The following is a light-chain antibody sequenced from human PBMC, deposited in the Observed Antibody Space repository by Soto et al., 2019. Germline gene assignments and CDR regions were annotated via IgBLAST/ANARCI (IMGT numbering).Light chain of an antibody. Sequence: QSVLTQSPSASASLGASVKLTCTLSSGHSSYAIAWHQQQPEKGPRYLMKLYSDGSHSKGDGIPDRFSGSSSGAERYLTISSLQSEDEADYYCQTWGTGTRGVFGGGTKLTVL. CDR2: LYSDGSH. J-gene: IGLJ3*02. CDR3: QTWGTGTRGV. V-gene: IGLV4-69*01. CDR1: SGHSSYA.